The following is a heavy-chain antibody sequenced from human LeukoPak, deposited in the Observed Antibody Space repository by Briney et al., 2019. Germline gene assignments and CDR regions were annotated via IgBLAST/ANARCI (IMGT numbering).Heavy chain of an antibody. Sequence: PGGSLRLSCAASGFTFSDYYMSWIRQAPGKGLEWVSYISSSSSYTNYADSVKGRFTISRDNAKNSLYLQMNSLRAEDTAVCYCARDAVSLAAAGTSDYWGQGSLVTVSS. V-gene: IGHV3-11*05. CDR3: ARDAVSLAAAGTSDY. CDR1: GFTFSDYY. CDR2: ISSSSSYT. D-gene: IGHD6-13*01. J-gene: IGHJ4*02.